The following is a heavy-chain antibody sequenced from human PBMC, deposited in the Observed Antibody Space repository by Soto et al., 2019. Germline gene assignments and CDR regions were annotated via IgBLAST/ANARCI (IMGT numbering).Heavy chain of an antibody. J-gene: IGHJ4*02. CDR1: GFVFNDYD. D-gene: IGHD1-1*01. Sequence: EVQLVESGGCLIQPGGSLRLSCAASGFVFNDYDMNWVRQAPGKGLEWVSYINTDGASTHYADSVKGRFTISRDNAKSSLYLQMNSLGAEDTAVYYCVRDPSGTKDFDYWGQGTLVTVSS. V-gene: IGHV3-48*01. CDR3: VRDPSGTKDFDY. CDR2: INTDGAST.